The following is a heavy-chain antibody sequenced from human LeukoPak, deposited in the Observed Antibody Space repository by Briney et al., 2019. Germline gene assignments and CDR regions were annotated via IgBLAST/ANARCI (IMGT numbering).Heavy chain of an antibody. V-gene: IGHV4-34*01. CDR3: ARGVTFGGVIVTVRGFDP. CDR1: GGSFSGYY. CDR2: INHSGST. J-gene: IGHJ5*02. D-gene: IGHD3-16*02. Sequence: SETLSLTCAVYGGSFSGYYWSWIRQPPGKGLEWIGEINHSGSTNYNPSLKSRVTISVDTSKNQFPLKLSSVTAADTAVYYCARGVTFGGVIVTVRGFDPWGQGTLVTVSS.